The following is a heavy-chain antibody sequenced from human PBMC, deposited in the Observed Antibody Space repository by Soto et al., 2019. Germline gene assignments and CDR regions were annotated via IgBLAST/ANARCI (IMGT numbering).Heavy chain of an antibody. CDR1: GGSFSGYY. CDR2: INHSGST. J-gene: IGHJ5*02. Sequence: QVQLQQWGAGLLKPSETLSLTCAVYGGSFSGYYWTWIRQPPGKGLEWIGEINHSGSTNYNPSLKSRVTISVDTSKNQFSLKLTSVTAADTAMYYCARGYGSGDCSFPWWFDPWGQGTLVTVSS. V-gene: IGHV4-34*01. D-gene: IGHD2-21*02. CDR3: ARGYGSGDCSFPWWFDP.